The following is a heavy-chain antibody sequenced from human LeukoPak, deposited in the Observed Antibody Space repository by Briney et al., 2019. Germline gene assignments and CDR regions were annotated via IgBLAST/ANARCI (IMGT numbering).Heavy chain of an antibody. J-gene: IGHJ4*02. CDR1: GFTFSTYF. D-gene: IGHD1-14*01. CDR2: VSGSGGNT. Sequence: GGSLRLSCAGSGFTFSTYFMSWVRQAPGKGLEWVSTVSGSGGNTYYADSVKGRFTISRDNSRNTLYLQMNSLRVEDTAVYYCARGTGWGRLPFDYWGQGTLVTVSS. CDR3: ARGTGWGRLPFDY. V-gene: IGHV3-23*01.